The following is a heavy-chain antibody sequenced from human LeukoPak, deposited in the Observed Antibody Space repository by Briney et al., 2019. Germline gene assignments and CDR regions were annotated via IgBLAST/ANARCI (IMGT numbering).Heavy chain of an antibody. V-gene: IGHV4-34*01. Sequence: PSETLSLTCAVYGGSFSGYYWSWIRQPPGKGLEWIGEINHSGSTNYNPSLKSRVTISVDTSKNQFSLKLSSVTAADTAVYYCARHGSSGYSCGHYYFDYWGQGTLVTVSS. CDR3: ARHGSSGYSCGHYYFDY. J-gene: IGHJ4*02. D-gene: IGHD5-18*01. CDR2: INHSGST. CDR1: GGSFSGYY.